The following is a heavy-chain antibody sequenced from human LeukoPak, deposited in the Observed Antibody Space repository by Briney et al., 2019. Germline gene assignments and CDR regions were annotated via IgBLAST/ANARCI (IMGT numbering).Heavy chain of an antibody. J-gene: IGHJ4*02. D-gene: IGHD6-19*01. V-gene: IGHV4-59*01. CDR3: ARASQWLVSGFDY. CDR2: IYYSGST. CDR1: GGSISSYY. Sequence: SETLSLTCTVSGGSISSYYWSWIRPPPGKGLEWIGYIYYSGSTNYNPSLKSRVTISVATSKNQFSLKLSSVTAADTAVYYCARASQWLVSGFDYWGQGTLVTVSS.